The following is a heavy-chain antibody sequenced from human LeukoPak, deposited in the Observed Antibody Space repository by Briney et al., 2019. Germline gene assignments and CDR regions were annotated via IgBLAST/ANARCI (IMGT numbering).Heavy chain of an antibody. Sequence: PSKTLSLTCTVSGGSFSTSSYYWSWVRQPPGKGLEWIVSFSFSGSTSYNPSLKSRVTMSVDTSKSQFSLKLSSVTAADTAVYYCARQEDSGNYWGPENFAFRGQGTLVTVSS. CDR1: GGSFSTSSYY. CDR3: ARQEDSGNYWGPENFAF. D-gene: IGHD1-26*01. V-gene: IGHV4-39*01. J-gene: IGHJ4*02. CDR2: FSFSGST.